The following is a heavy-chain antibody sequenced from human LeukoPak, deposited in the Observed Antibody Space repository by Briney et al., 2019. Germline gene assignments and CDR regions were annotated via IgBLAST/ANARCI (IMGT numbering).Heavy chain of an antibody. J-gene: IGHJ5*02. CDR1: GGSISSSSYY. CDR3: ARHRYYYDSSGYRWFDP. Sequence: SETLSLTCTVSGGSISSSSYYWGWIRQPPGKGLEWIGSIYYSGSTYYNPSLKSRVTISVDTSKNQFSLKLSSVTAADTAVYYCARHRYYYDSSGYRWFDPWGQGTLVTVSS. V-gene: IGHV4-39*01. D-gene: IGHD3-22*01. CDR2: IYYSGST.